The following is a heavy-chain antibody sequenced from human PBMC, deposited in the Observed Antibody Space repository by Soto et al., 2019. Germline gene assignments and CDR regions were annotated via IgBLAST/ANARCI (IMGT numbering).Heavy chain of an antibody. V-gene: IGHV2-70*01. CDR1: GFSLSTSGMC. CDR2: IDWDDDK. Sequence: SGPTLVNPTQTLTLTCTLSGFSLSTSGMCVSWIRQPPGKALEWLALIDWDDDKYYSTSLKTRLTISKDTSKNQVVLTMTNMDPVDTATYYCARFKKVPAAIRPSSFYYGMDVWGQGTTVTVSS. J-gene: IGHJ6*02. D-gene: IGHD2-2*02. CDR3: ARFKKVPAAIRPSSFYYGMDV.